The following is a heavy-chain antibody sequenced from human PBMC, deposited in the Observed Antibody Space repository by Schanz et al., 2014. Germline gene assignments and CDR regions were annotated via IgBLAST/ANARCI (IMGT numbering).Heavy chain of an antibody. D-gene: IGHD3-22*01. J-gene: IGHJ4*02. CDR1: GFTVNNYA. V-gene: IGHV3-23*01. CDR2: ISPTGSST. Sequence: EVHLLESGGGLVQPGGSQRLSCTVSGFTVNNYAMTWVRQAPGKGLEWVSNISPTGSSTYYADSVKGRFTISRDNSKNTLYLQMNSLIAEDTAIYFCAKDAAYYDSVIFPDHWGQGTLVTVSS. CDR3: AKDAAYYDSVIFPDH.